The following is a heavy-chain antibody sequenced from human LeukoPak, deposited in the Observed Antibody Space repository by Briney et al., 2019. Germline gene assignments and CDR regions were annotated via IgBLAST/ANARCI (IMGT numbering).Heavy chain of an antibody. D-gene: IGHD1-1*01. CDR3: ASWAYNFYYYCYMDV. J-gene: IGHJ6*03. CDR1: GHILSLYY. Sequence: ASMKVSCKASGHILSLYYIHWVRQAPGQGLEWMAWINTNRGNTKYAQKFQGRVTLTWDTSTSTLYMELNSLRFDDTATYYCASWAYNFYYYCYMDVWGKGTTVTVSS. V-gene: IGHV1-2*02. CDR2: INTNRGNT.